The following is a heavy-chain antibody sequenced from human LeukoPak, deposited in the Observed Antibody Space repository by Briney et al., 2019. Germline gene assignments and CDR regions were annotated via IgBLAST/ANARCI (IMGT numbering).Heavy chain of an antibody. Sequence: PGGSLRLSCAASGFTFSSYAMGWVRQAPGKGLEWVSDISGSGGGTYYADSVKGRFTISRDNSKNTLYLQMNSLRADDTAVYYCAKCLSGGSCYAAFDYWGQGTLVTVSS. CDR1: GFTFSSYA. V-gene: IGHV3-23*01. CDR3: AKCLSGGSCYAAFDY. D-gene: IGHD2-15*01. CDR2: ISGSGGGT. J-gene: IGHJ4*02.